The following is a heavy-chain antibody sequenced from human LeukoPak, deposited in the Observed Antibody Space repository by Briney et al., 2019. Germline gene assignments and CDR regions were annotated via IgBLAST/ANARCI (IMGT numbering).Heavy chain of an antibody. D-gene: IGHD3-9*01. J-gene: IGHJ4*02. Sequence: GGPLRISCKGSGSRFTSYWISWVRQLPGKGLEGMGNIDPSDSHTNYSPSFQGHVTISADKSISTAYLQWTSLKASDTAMYYCARRWQIRRFSPYYFDYWGQGTLVTVSS. CDR1: GSRFTSYW. CDR2: IDPSDSHT. CDR3: ARRWQIRRFSPYYFDY. V-gene: IGHV5-10-1*01.